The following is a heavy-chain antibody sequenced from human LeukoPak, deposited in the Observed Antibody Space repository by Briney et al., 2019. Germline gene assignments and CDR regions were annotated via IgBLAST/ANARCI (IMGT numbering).Heavy chain of an antibody. CDR2: INHSGST. J-gene: IGHJ4*02. D-gene: IGHD3-22*01. V-gene: IGHV4-34*01. CDR1: GGSFSGYY. CDR3: AGGRPPRTTPYDSSGHTFDY. Sequence: PSETLSLTCAVYGGSFSGYYWSWIRQPPGKGLEWIGEINHSGSTNYNPSLKSRVTISVDTSKNQFSLKLSSGTAADTAVSYCAGGRPPRTTPYDSSGHTFDYWGQGTLVTVSS.